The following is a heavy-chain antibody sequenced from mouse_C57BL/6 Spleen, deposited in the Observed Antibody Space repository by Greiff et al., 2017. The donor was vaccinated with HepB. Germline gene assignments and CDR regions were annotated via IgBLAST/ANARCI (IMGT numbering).Heavy chain of an antibody. CDR2: INYDGSST. V-gene: IGHV5-16*01. CDR1: GFTFSDYY. D-gene: IGHD4-1*01. CDR3: ARVTVYFDY. J-gene: IGHJ2*01. Sequence: EVMLVESEGGLVQPGSSMKLSCTASGFTFSDYYMAWVRQVPEKGLEWVANINYDGSSTYYLDSLKSRFIISRDNAKNILYLQMSRLKSEDTATYYCARVTVYFDYWGQGTTLTVSS.